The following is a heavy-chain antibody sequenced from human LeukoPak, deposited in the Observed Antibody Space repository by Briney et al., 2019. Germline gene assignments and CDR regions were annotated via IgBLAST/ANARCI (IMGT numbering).Heavy chain of an antibody. CDR1: GFTVSSNY. J-gene: IGHJ3*02. Sequence: GGSLRLSCAASGFTVSSNYMSWVRQAPGKGLEWVSVIYSGGSTYYADSVKGRFTISRDNSKNSLYLQMNSLRTEDTALYYCAKEGRSAFDIWGQGTMVTVSS. CDR3: AKEGRSAFDI. CDR2: IYSGGST. V-gene: IGHV3-53*05.